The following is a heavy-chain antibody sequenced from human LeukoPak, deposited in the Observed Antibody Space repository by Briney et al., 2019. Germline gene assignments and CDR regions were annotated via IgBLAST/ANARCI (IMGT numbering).Heavy chain of an antibody. CDR2: IQNDGSST. CDR3: VCYGIAPPY. V-gene: IGHV3-74*01. D-gene: IGHD2-8*01. CDR1: GFTFTNYW. J-gene: IGHJ4*02. Sequence: GGSLRLSCAASGFTFTNYWMHWVRQAPAKGPEWVSRIQNDGSSTVYADSVKGRFTISRDNAKNTLYLQMNTLRVEDTAVYYCVCYGIAPPYWGQGTLVTVSS.